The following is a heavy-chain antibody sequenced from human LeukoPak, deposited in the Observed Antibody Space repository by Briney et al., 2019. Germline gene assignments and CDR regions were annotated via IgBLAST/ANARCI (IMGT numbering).Heavy chain of an antibody. CDR3: ASGSSSWYRGRWFDP. Sequence: SSETLSLTCAVYGGSFSGYYWSWLRQPPGKGLEWIGEINHSGSTNYNPSLKSRVTISIDTSKNQFSLKLSSVTAADTAVYYCASGSSSWYRGRWFDPWGQGTLVTVSS. CDR2: INHSGST. D-gene: IGHD6-13*01. V-gene: IGHV4-34*01. CDR1: GGSFSGYY. J-gene: IGHJ5*02.